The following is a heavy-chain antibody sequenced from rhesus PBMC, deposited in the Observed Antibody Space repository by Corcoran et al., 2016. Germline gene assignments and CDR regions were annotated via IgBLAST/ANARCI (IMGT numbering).Heavy chain of an antibody. CDR1: GYSISSGYG. J-gene: IGHJ4*01. CDR2: IGASSGST. CDR3: AREWGFDY. Sequence: QVQLQESGPGLVKPSETLSLTCAVSGYSISSGYGWSWIRQPPGKGLEWIWYIGASSGSTNYNPSLKSRVTISKDTSKNQFSLKLSSVTAADTAVYYCAREWGFDYWGQGVLVTVSS. D-gene: IGHD7-45*01. V-gene: IGHV4-127*01.